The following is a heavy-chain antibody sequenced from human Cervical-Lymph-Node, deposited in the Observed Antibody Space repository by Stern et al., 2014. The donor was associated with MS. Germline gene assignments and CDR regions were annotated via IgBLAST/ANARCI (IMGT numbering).Heavy chain of an antibody. CDR1: GFTFSNYW. D-gene: IGHD1-7*01. J-gene: IGHJ5*02. V-gene: IGHV3-7*01. CDR3: ARAVRELGT. Sequence: QLVQSGGGLVQPGESLRLSCAVSGFTFSNYWMTWVRQAPGKGLEWVASIKTDGSEKSYVPSVKGRFTISRDNAKNSLYLQMNGLRAEDTAVYYCARAVRELGTWGQGTLVTVSS. CDR2: IKTDGSEK.